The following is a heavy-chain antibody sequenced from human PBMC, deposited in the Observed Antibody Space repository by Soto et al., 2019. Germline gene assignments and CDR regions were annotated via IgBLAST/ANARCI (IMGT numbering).Heavy chain of an antibody. J-gene: IGHJ4*02. CDR2: INHSGST. V-gene: IGHV4-34*01. CDR3: ARVSIAAAEWYFDY. D-gene: IGHD6-13*01. CDR1: GGSFSGYY. Sequence: SETLSLTCAVYGGSFSGYYWSWIRQPPGKGLEWIGEINHSGSTNYNPSLKSRVTISVDTSKNQFSLKLSSVTAADTAVYYCARVSIAAAEWYFDYWGQGTLVTGLL.